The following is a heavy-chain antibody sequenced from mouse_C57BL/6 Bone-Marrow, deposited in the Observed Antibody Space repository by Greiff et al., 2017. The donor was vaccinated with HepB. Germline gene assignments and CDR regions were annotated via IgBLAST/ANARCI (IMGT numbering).Heavy chain of an antibody. CDR2: IHPNSGST. V-gene: IGHV1-64*01. CDR3: ARWLNCYGSSIDY. J-gene: IGHJ2*01. D-gene: IGHD1-1*01. CDR1: GYTFTSYG. Sequence: QVQLQQSGAELVKPGASVKLSCKASGYTFTSYGMHWVKQRPGQGLEWIGMIHPNSGSTNYNEKFKSKATLTVDKSSSTAYMQLSSLTSEDSAVYYCARWLNCYGSSIDYWGQGTTLTVSS.